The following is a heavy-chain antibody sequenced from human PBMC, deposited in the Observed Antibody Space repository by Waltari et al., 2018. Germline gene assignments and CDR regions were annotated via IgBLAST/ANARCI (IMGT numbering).Heavy chain of an antibody. CDR3: ARDKSEPYYYYYGMDV. CDR2: IIPIFGTA. J-gene: IGHJ6*02. Sequence: QVQLVQSGAEVKKPGSSVKVSCKASGGTFSSYAISWVRQAPGQGLEWMGRIIPIFGTANYAQKFQGRVTITADKSTSTAYMELSSLRSEDTAVYYCARDKSEPYYYYYGMDVWGQGTTVTVSS. D-gene: IGHD1-26*01. V-gene: IGHV1-69*08. CDR1: GGTFSSYA.